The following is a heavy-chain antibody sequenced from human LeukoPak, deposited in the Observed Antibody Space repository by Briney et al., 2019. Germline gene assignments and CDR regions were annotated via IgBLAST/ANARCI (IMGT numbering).Heavy chain of an antibody. CDR3: ARGYYYDSSGYYPPDAFDI. CDR2: IYYSGST. D-gene: IGHD3-22*01. V-gene: IGHV4-59*01. J-gene: IGHJ3*02. Sequence: SETLSLTCTVSGGSISSYYWSWIRQPPGKGLERIGYIYYSGSTNYNPSLKSRVTISVDTSKNQFSLKLSSVTAADTAVYYCARGYYYDSSGYYPPDAFDIWGQGTMVTVSS. CDR1: GGSISSYY.